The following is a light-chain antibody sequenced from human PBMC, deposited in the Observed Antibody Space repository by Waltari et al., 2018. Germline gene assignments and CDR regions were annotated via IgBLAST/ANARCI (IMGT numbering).Light chain of an antibody. CDR2: AAS. J-gene: IGKJ4*01. CDR1: PSVSSTY. Sequence: EVVLTQSPGTLSLSHGERATLSCWPSPSVSSTYLAWYQQKPGQAPRLLIYAASSRAAGIPDRFSGSGSGTAFTLTISRLEPEDFAVYYCQLYGGSPTLSFGGGTKVEIK. V-gene: IGKV3-20*01. CDR3: QLYGGSPTLS.